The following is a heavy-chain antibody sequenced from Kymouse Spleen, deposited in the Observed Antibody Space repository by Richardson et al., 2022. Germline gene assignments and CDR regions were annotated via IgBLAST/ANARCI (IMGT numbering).Heavy chain of an antibody. Sequence: QVQLQQWGAGLLKPSETLSLTCAVYGGSFSGYYWSWIRQPPGKGLEWIGEINHSGSTNYNPSLKSRVTISVDTSKNQFSLKLSSVTAADTAVYYCARLELRRDWFDPWGQGTLVTVSS. CDR1: GGSFSGYY. CDR2: INHSGST. CDR3: ARLELRRDWFDP. J-gene: IGHJ5*02. D-gene: IGHD1-7*01. V-gene: IGHV4-34*01.